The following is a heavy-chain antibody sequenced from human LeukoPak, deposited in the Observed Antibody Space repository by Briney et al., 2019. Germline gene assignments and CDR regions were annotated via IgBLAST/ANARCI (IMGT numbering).Heavy chain of an antibody. Sequence: GGSLRLSCAASGCDLWRYSRSWVRQAAGKGLEWVADISDGGEGTHSAPSVKGRFRVYREHSKKTLFLQLGSLRVQDTAIYHCVRVNYGGNSGYHFAYWGQGTLVIVSS. CDR2: ISDGGEGT. J-gene: IGHJ4*02. D-gene: IGHD4-23*01. CDR3: VRVNYGGNSGYHFAY. CDR1: GCDLWRYS. V-gene: IGHV3-23*01.